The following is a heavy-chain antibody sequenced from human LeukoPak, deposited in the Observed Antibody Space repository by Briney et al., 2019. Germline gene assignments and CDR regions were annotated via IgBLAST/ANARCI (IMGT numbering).Heavy chain of an antibody. V-gene: IGHV4-59*01. D-gene: IGHD6-13*01. CDR3: ARTRSSSSSWYGQFDY. Sequence: SETLSLTCTVSGGSISSYYWSWIRQPPGKGLEWIGYIYYSGSTNYNPSLKSRVTISVDTSKNQFSLKLSSVTAADTAVYYCARTRSSSSSWYGQFDYWGQGTLVTVSS. CDR2: IYYSGST. J-gene: IGHJ4*02. CDR1: GGSISSYY.